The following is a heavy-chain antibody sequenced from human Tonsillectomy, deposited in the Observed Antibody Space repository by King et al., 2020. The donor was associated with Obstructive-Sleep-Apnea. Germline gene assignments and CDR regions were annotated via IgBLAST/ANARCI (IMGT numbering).Heavy chain of an antibody. D-gene: IGHD6-13*01. Sequence: VQLVESGGGLVQPGGSLRLSCAASGFTFSGYNMNWVRQAPGKGLEWVSYISSSSSTIYYADSVKGRFTISRDNAKNSLSLQMNSLRAEDTAVYYCARDLVPDAFDIWGQGTMVTVSS. V-gene: IGHV3-48*04. CDR2: ISSSSSTI. CDR1: GFTFSGYN. J-gene: IGHJ3*02. CDR3: ARDLVPDAFDI.